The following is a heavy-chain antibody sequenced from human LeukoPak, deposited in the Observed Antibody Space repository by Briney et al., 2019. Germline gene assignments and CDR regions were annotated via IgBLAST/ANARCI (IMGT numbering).Heavy chain of an antibody. CDR3: AHKYDFWSGYDN. CDR2: IYWNDDK. J-gene: IGHJ4*02. V-gene: IGHV2-5*01. D-gene: IGHD3-3*01. Sequence: SGPTLVKPTQTLTLTCTFSGFSLGTSGVGVGWIRQPPGKALEWLSLIYWNDDKRYSPSLKNRLSIAKGTSKNQVVLTMTNMDPLDTATYYCAHKYDFWSGYDNWGPGTLVTVSS. CDR1: GFSLGTSGVG.